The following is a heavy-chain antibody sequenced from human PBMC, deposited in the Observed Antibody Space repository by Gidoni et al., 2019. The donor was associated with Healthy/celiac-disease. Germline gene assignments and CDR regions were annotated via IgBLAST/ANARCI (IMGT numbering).Heavy chain of an antibody. CDR1: GGSFSGYY. J-gene: IGHJ1*01. D-gene: IGHD3-22*01. CDR3: ARPPEDSSAERHFQH. V-gene: IGHV4-34*01. Sequence: QVQLQQWGAGLLKPSETLSLTCAVYGGSFSGYYWSWIRQPPGKGLEWIGEINHSGSTNYNPSLKSRVTISVDTSKNQFSLKLSSVTAADTAVYYCARPPEDSSAERHFQHWGQGTLVTVSS. CDR2: INHSGST.